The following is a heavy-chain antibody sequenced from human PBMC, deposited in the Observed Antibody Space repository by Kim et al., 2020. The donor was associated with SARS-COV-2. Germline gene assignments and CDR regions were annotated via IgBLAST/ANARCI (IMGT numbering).Heavy chain of an antibody. Sequence: SQTLSLTCVISGDSLSSNTVAWSWIRQSPSSGLEWLGRTYYRSKWSSDYAVSVKGRIIINADPSKNQFSLHLNSVTPDDTATYYCVRYSGWYYFDYWGQGTLVNVSS. CDR1: GDSLSSNTVA. CDR2: TYYRSKWSS. V-gene: IGHV6-1*01. CDR3: VRYSGWYYFDY. J-gene: IGHJ4*02. D-gene: IGHD6-19*01.